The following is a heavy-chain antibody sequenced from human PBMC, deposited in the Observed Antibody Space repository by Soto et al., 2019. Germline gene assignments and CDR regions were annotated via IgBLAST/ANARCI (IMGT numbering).Heavy chain of an antibody. V-gene: IGHV1-3*01. CDR3: ARGAGYCSGGSCPNYYYYYMDV. Sequence: ASVKVSCKASGYTFTSYAMHWVRQAPGQRLEWMGWINADNGNTKYSQKFQGRVTITRDTSASTAYMELSSLRSEDTAVYYCARGAGYCSGGSCPNYYYYYMDVWGKGTTVTVSS. CDR1: GYTFTSYA. CDR2: INADNGNT. D-gene: IGHD2-15*01. J-gene: IGHJ6*03.